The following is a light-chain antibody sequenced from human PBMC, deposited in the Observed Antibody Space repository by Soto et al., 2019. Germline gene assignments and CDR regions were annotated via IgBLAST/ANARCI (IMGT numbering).Light chain of an antibody. CDR1: SSDIGGYNY. V-gene: IGLV2-14*01. Sequence: QSVLTQPASVSGSPGQSITISCAGTSSDIGGYNYVSWYQQHPGKAPKVMIYEVSNRPSGVSNRFSGSKSGNTASLTISGLQAEDEADYYCSSYTSSSTLYVFGRGTKLTVL. J-gene: IGLJ1*01. CDR3: SSYTSSSTLYV. CDR2: EVS.